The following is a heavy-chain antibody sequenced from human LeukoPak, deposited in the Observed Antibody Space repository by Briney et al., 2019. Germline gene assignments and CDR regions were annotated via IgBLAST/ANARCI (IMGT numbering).Heavy chain of an antibody. J-gene: IGHJ4*02. Sequence: SETLSLTCAVYGGSFSGYYWSWIRQPPGKGLEWIGEINHSGRTNYNPSLNSRVTISVDTSKNHCALKLSSVTVAVTAVDYCARAGASAYWGQGTLVTVSS. D-gene: IGHD1-26*01. CDR1: GGSFSGYY. CDR3: ARAGASAY. V-gene: IGHV4-34*01. CDR2: INHSGRT.